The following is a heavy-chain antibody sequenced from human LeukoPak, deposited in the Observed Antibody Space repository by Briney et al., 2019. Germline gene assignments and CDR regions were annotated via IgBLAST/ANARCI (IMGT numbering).Heavy chain of an antibody. CDR3: ARAPGYDILTGYSNFDY. CDR2: IWYDGSNK. J-gene: IGHJ4*02. V-gene: IGHV3-33*01. CDR1: GFTFSSYG. D-gene: IGHD3-9*01. Sequence: GGSLRLSCAASGFTFSSYGMHWVRQAPGKGLEWVAVIWYDGSNKYYADSVKGRFTISRDNSKNTLYLQMNSLRAEDTAVYYCARAPGYDILTGYSNFDYWGQGTLVTLSS.